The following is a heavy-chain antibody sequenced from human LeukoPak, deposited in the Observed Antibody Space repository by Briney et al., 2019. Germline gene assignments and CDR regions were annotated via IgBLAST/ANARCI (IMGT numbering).Heavy chain of an antibody. CDR2: IIPILGIA. Sequence: SVKVSCKASGYTFTSYGISWVRQAPGQGLEWMGWIIPILGIANYAQKFQGRVTITADKSTSTAYMELSSLRSEDTAVYYCAATLRDGYNFDYWGQGTLVTVSS. CDR1: GYTFTSYG. D-gene: IGHD5-24*01. J-gene: IGHJ4*02. V-gene: IGHV1-69*10. CDR3: AATLRDGYNFDY.